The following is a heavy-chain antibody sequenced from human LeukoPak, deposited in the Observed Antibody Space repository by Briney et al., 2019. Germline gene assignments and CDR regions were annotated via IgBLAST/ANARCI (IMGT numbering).Heavy chain of an antibody. CDR1: GGSISSGNYY. CDR2: IYTSGST. V-gene: IGHV4-61*02. CDR3: ARGPYYDFWSGYPFFDY. J-gene: IGHJ4*02. D-gene: IGHD3-3*01. Sequence: SQTLSLTCTVSGGSISSGNYYWYWLRQPAGKGLEWIGRIYTSGSTNYNPSLKSRVTMSVDTSKNQFSLKLSSVTAADTAVYYCARGPYYDFWSGYPFFDYWGQGTLVTVSS.